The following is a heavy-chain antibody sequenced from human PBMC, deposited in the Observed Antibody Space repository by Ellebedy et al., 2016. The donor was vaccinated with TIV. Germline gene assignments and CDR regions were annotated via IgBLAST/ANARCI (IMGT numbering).Heavy chain of an antibody. CDR1: GGSISSYY. J-gene: IGHJ4*02. CDR3: ARGEMATEY. Sequence: MPSETLSLTCTVSGGSISSYYGSWIRQPPGKGLEWIGYIYYSGSTNYNPSLKSRVTISVDTSKNQFSLKLSSVTAADTAVYYGARGEMATEYWGQGTLVTVSS. CDR2: IYYSGST. V-gene: IGHV4-59*01. D-gene: IGHD5-24*01.